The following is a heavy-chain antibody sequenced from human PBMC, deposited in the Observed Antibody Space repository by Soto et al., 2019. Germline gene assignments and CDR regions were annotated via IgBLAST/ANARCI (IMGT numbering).Heavy chain of an antibody. CDR2: ISSSSSYI. V-gene: IGHV3-21*01. CDR3: ARDPQDIVVVVAATHLDY. CDR1: GFTFSSYS. Sequence: EVQLVESGGGLVKPGGSLRLSCAASGFTFSSYSMNWVRQAPGKGLEWVSSISSSSSYIYYADSVKGRFTISRDNAKNSLYLQMHSLRAEDTAVYYCARDPQDIVVVVAATHLDYGGQGTLVTVSA. J-gene: IGHJ4*02. D-gene: IGHD2-15*01.